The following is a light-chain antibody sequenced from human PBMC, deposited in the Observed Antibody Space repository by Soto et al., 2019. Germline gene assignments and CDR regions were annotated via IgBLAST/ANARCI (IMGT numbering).Light chain of an antibody. CDR3: RQYVSYPVT. CDR1: QSISNW. V-gene: IGKV1-5*03. Sequence: DIQMTQSPSTLSASVGDRVTITCRASQSISNWLAWYQQKPGKAPNLLIYKASSLESGVPSRFSGSGSGTEFTLTISSLQPDDFATYYCRQYVSYPVTFGGGTKVEMK. CDR2: KAS. J-gene: IGKJ4*01.